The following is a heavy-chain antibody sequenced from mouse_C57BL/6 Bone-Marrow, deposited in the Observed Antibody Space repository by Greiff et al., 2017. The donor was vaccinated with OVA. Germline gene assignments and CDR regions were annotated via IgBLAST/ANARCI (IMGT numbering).Heavy chain of an antibody. CDR2: IDPYSGGT. V-gene: IGHV1-72*01. J-gene: IGHJ2*01. D-gene: IGHD2-3*01. CDR1: GYTFTSYW. CDR3: ARSGDGYYGY. Sequence: QVQLQQPGAELVKPGASVKLSCKASGYTFTSYWMHWVKQRPGRGLEWIGRIDPYSGGTKYNEKFKSKATLTVDKPSSTAYSQLSSLKSEDSAVYYCARSGDGYYGYWGQGTTLTVSS.